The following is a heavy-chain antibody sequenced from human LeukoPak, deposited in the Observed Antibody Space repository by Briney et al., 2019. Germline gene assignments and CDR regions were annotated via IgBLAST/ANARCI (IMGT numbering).Heavy chain of an antibody. D-gene: IGHD3-3*01. V-gene: IGHV3-74*01. Sequence: GSLRLSCAASGFTFSNYWMHWVRQAPGKGLVWVSRINSDGINTSYADSVEGRFTISRDSSKNTLYLQMNSLRAEDTAVYYCAKDFWSGYYSGYFDYWGQGTLVTVSS. CDR2: INSDGINT. CDR1: GFTFSNYW. J-gene: IGHJ4*02. CDR3: AKDFWSGYYSGYFDY.